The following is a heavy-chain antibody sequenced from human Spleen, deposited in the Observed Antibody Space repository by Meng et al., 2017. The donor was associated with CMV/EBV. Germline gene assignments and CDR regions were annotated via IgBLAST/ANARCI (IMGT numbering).Heavy chain of an antibody. V-gene: IGHV3-9*01. CDR2: ISWNSGSI. J-gene: IGHJ4*02. CDR1: GFTFDDYA. CDR3: AKEDY. Sequence: SLKISCVASGFTFDDYAMHWVRQAPGKGLEWVSGISWNSGSIGYADSVKGRFTISRDNAKNSLYLQMNSLRAEDTALYYCAKEDYWGQGTLVTVSS.